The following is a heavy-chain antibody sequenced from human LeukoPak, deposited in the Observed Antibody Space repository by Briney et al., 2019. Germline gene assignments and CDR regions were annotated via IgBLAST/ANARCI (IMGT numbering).Heavy chain of an antibody. CDR2: CGTSGDT. CDR3: ANAYYDILTGYFYYVDY. Sequence: GGSLRLSCAVSGITLSNYGMSWVRQAPGKGLEWVSACGTSGDTYYADSVRGRFTISRDNAKNTVYLQMNSLRAEDTAVYYCANAYYDILTGYFYYVDYWGQGTLVTVSS. V-gene: IGHV3-23*01. J-gene: IGHJ4*02. D-gene: IGHD3-9*01. CDR1: GITLSNYG.